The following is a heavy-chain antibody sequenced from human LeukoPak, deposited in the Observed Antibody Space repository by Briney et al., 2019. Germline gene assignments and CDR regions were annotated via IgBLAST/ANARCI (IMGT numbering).Heavy chain of an antibody. Sequence: GASVKVSCKTSGGTFSSYAISWVRQAPGQGLEWMGGIIPIFGTANYAQKFQGRVTITADESTSTAYMELSSLRSEDTAVYYCARDEDTAMVPVRDWGQGTLVTVSS. CDR2: IIPIFGTA. CDR1: GGTFSSYA. J-gene: IGHJ4*02. CDR3: ARDEDTAMVPVRD. V-gene: IGHV1-69*01. D-gene: IGHD5-18*01.